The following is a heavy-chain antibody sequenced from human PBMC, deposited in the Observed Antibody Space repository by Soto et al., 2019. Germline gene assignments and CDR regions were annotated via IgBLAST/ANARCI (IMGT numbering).Heavy chain of an antibody. CDR3: VRTSLVVAAATREDY. J-gene: IGHJ4*02. D-gene: IGHD2-15*01. Sequence: EVQLVESGGGLVQPGGSLRLSCAAAGFTFSSYWMHWVRQAPGKGLVWVSRINSDGSSPSYADSVKGRFTISSDNAKNTLYLQMHSLRAEDTAVYYCVRTSLVVAAATREDYWGQGTLVTVSS. CDR2: INSDGSSP. CDR1: GFTFSSYW. V-gene: IGHV3-74*01.